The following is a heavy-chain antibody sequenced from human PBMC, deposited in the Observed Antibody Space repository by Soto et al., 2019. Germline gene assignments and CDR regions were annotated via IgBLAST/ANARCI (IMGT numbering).Heavy chain of an antibody. V-gene: IGHV4-30-4*01. CDR1: GGSISSGDYY. CDR3: ARDRVGYDSSGPLDY. J-gene: IGHJ4*02. CDR2: IYYSGST. D-gene: IGHD3-22*01. Sequence: QVQLQESGPGLVKPSQTLSLTCTVSGGSISSGDYYWRWIRQPPGKGLEWIGYIYYSGSTYYNPSRKRRVTISVDTSKNQFSLKLSSVTDADTAVYYCARDRVGYDSSGPLDYWGQGTMVTVSS.